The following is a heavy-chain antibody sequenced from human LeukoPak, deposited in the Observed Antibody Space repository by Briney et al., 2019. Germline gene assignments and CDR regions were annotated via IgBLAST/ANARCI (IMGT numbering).Heavy chain of an antibody. CDR3: ARDGSYGDSPHVPSWFDP. CDR1: GFTFSDYY. J-gene: IGHJ5*02. D-gene: IGHD4-17*01. Sequence: GGSLRLSCAASGFTFSDYYMSWIRQAPGKGLEWVSYISSSGSTIYYADSVKGRFTISRDNAKNSLYLQMDSLRAEDTAVYHCARDGSYGDSPHVPSWFDPWGQGTLVTVSS. V-gene: IGHV3-11*04. CDR2: ISSSGSTI.